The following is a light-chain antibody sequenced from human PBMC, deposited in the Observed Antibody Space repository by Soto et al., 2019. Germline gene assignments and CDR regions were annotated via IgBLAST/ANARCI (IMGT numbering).Light chain of an antibody. V-gene: IGKV3-20*01. CDR1: QSVSSCY. J-gene: IGKJ3*01. Sequence: EIVLTQSPGTLSLSPGERATLSCRASQSVSSCYLAWYQQKPGQAPRLLIYGASSRATGIPDRFSGSGSGTDFTLTISRLEPEDFAVYYCQQYGSSRSFTFGPGTKVDIK. CDR3: QQYGSSRSFT. CDR2: GAS.